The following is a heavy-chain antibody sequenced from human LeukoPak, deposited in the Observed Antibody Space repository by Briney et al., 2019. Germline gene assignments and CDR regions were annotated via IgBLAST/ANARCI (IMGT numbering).Heavy chain of an antibody. J-gene: IGHJ4*02. D-gene: IGHD2-2*01. CDR2: ISGSGGST. Sequence: PGGSLRLSCAASGFTFTSHWMSWVRQAPVKGLEWVSAISGSGGSTYYADSVKGRFTSSRDNSKNTLYLQMNSLRAEDTAVYYCAKDAPVNIVVVPAANSWGQGTLVTVSS. CDR1: GFTFTSHW. CDR3: AKDAPVNIVVVPAANS. V-gene: IGHV3-23*01.